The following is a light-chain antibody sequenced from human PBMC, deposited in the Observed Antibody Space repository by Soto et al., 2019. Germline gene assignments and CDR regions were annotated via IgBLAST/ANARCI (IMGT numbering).Light chain of an antibody. CDR3: QQYSSSPPEFT. J-gene: IGKJ3*01. CDR2: GAS. CDR1: HSISSSY. V-gene: IGKV3-20*01. Sequence: EIVLTQSPGTLSLSPGERATLSCRASHSISSSYLAWYQQRPGQAPRLLIFGASYRATGIPDRFSGSGSGTDFTLTISRLEPEDFAVYYCQQYSSSPPEFTFGPGTRVDSK.